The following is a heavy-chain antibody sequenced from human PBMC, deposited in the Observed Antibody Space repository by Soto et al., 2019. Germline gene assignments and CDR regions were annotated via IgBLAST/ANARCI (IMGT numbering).Heavy chain of an antibody. Sequence: SETLSLTCVVSDYSVSSSNWWGWIRQPPGKGLEWIGYISYTGTTYYNPSLKSRVTMSVDTSKNQFSLQLTSVTAVDTAVYYCARTTPRRGNFDSWGQGTLVTVSS. J-gene: IGHJ4*02. V-gene: IGHV4-28*01. CDR2: ISYTGTT. D-gene: IGHD3-10*01. CDR1: DYSVSSSNW. CDR3: ARTTPRRGNFDS.